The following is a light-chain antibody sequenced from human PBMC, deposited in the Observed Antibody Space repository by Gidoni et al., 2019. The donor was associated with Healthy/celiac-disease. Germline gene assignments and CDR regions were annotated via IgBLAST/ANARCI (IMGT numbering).Light chain of an antibody. CDR3: QQYNSLWK. CDR1: QSISSW. CDR2: DAY. Sequence: DIQMTQSPSTLSASVGDRVTITCRASQSISSWLAWYQQKPGKAPKLLIYDAYSLESGVPSRFSGSGSGTEFTLTISSLQPDDFATYYCQQYNSLWKLGQGTKVEIK. J-gene: IGKJ1*01. V-gene: IGKV1-5*01.